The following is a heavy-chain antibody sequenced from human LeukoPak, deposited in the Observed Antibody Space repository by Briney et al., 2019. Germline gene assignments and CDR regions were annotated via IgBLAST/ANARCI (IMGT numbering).Heavy chain of an antibody. V-gene: IGHV1-2*02. CDR3: AKTRPEREYYDSSGYYYYFDY. CDR2: INPNSGGT. J-gene: IGHJ4*02. CDR1: GYTFTGYY. Sequence: RASVKVSCKASGYTFTGYYMHWVRQAPGQGLEWMGWINPNSGGTNYAQKFQGRVTMTRDTSISTAYMELSRLRSDDTAVYYCAKTRPEREYYDSSGYYYYFDYWGQGTLVTVSS. D-gene: IGHD3-22*01.